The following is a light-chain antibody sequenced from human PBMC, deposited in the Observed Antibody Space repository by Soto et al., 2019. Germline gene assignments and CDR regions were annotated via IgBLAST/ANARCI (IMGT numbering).Light chain of an antibody. J-gene: IGLJ2*01. CDR1: NIGSKS. CDR2: YDT. CDR3: QVWDIGSGVI. V-gene: IGLV3-21*04. Sequence: SYELTQPPAVSVAPGKTAKITCGGSNIGSKSVHWYQQKPGPAPVLVIYYDTDRPSGVPERLSGSNSGSTAALTISRVEAGDEADYYCQVWDIGSGVIFGGGTKLTVL.